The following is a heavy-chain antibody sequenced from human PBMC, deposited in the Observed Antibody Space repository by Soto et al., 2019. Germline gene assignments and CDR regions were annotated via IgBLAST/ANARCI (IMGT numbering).Heavy chain of an antibody. D-gene: IGHD3-3*01. Sequence: QVQLVESGGGVVQPGRSLRLSCAASGFTFSSYGMHWVRQAPGKGLEWVAVISYGGSNKYYADSVKGRFTISRDNSKNTLYLQMNSLRAEDTAVYYCAKDRQNYDFWSGYPDYWGQGTLVTVSS. CDR1: GFTFSSYG. CDR2: ISYGGSNK. CDR3: AKDRQNYDFWSGYPDY. V-gene: IGHV3-30*18. J-gene: IGHJ4*02.